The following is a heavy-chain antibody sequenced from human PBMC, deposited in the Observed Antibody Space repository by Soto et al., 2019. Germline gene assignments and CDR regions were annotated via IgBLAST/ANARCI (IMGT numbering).Heavy chain of an antibody. J-gene: IGHJ4*02. CDR3: ARDQGRGYSYGFDY. V-gene: IGHV3-33*01. Sequence: GGSLRLSCAASGFTFSSYGMHWVRQAPGKGPEWVAVIWYDGSNKYYADSVKGRFTISRDNSKNTLYLQMNSLRAEDTAVYYCARDQGRGYSYGFDYWGQGTLVTVSS. D-gene: IGHD5-18*01. CDR1: GFTFSSYG. CDR2: IWYDGSNK.